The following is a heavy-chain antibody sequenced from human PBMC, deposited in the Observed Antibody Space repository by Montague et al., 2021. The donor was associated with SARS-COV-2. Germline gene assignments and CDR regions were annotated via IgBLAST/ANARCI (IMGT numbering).Heavy chain of an antibody. CDR2: IFGGGST. CDR1: GFSVSRRY. D-gene: IGHD2-21*02. J-gene: IGHJ6*02. V-gene: IGHV3-66*02. Sequence: SLRLSCAASGFSVSRRYMSWVRQAPGKGLEWVSGIFGGGSTYYVDSVEGRFTISRDTSRNTLYLQMKSLRDEDTATYYCARDQGDCGGDCYAPYYYGVDVWGQGTTVTVSS. CDR3: ARDQGDCGGDCYAPYYYGVDV.